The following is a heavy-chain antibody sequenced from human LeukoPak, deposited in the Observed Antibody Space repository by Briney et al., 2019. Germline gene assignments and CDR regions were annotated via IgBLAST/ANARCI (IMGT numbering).Heavy chain of an antibody. CDR1: GGSISSYY. CDR3: AREHYYDSSGYPNWFDP. Sequence: SETLSLTCTVSGGSISSYYWSWIRQPPGKGLEWIGYIYYSGSTNYNPSLKSRVTISVDTSKKQFSLKLSSVTAADTAVYYCAREHYYDSSGYPNWFDPWGQGTLVTVSS. V-gene: IGHV4-59*12. CDR2: IYYSGST. D-gene: IGHD3-22*01. J-gene: IGHJ5*02.